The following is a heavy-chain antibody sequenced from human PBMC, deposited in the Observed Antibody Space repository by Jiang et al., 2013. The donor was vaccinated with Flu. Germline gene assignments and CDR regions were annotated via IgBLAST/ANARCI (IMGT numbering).Heavy chain of an antibody. CDR3: AGRPTSSSWSVRDDAFDI. Sequence: PGLVKPSETLSLTCTVSGGSISSSSYYWGWIRQPPGKGLEWIGSIYYSGSTYYNPSLKSRVTISVDTSKNQFSLKLSSVTAADTAVYYCAGRPTSSSWSVRDDAFDIWGQGTMVTVSS. J-gene: IGHJ3*02. D-gene: IGHD6-13*01. CDR2: IYYSGST. V-gene: IGHV4-39*01. CDR1: GGSISSSSYY.